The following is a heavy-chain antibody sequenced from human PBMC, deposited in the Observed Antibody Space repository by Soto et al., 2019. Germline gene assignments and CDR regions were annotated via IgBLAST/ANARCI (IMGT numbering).Heavy chain of an antibody. Sequence: SVKVSCKASGGTFSSYTISWVRQAPGQGLEWMGRIIPILGIANYAQKFQGRVTITADKSTSTAYMELSSLRSEDTAVYYCASRYCSGGSCYSPSYYYMDVWGKGTTVTVSS. D-gene: IGHD2-15*01. CDR3: ASRYCSGGSCYSPSYYYMDV. CDR1: GGTFSSYT. CDR2: IIPILGIA. J-gene: IGHJ6*03. V-gene: IGHV1-69*02.